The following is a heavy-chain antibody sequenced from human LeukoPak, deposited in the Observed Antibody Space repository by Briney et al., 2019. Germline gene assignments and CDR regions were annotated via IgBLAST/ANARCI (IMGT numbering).Heavy chain of an antibody. CDR1: GFTFSSYA. Sequence: GGSLRLSCAASGFTFSSYAMSWVRQAPGKGLEWVSAISGSGGSTYYAASVKGRFTISRDNSKNTLYLQMNSLRAEDTAVYYCAKDEGDIVVVPAAALDPWGQGTLVTVFS. D-gene: IGHD2-2*01. J-gene: IGHJ5*02. CDR2: ISGSGGST. CDR3: AKDEGDIVVVPAAALDP. V-gene: IGHV3-23*01.